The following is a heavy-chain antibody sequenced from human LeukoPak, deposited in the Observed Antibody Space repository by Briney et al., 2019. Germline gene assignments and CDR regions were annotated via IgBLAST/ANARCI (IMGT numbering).Heavy chain of an antibody. CDR3: ARKGRSDYFSSQSN. V-gene: IGHV1-69*05. Sequence: SVKVSCKASGGTFSSYAISWVRQAPGQGLEWMGGIIPIFGTANYAQKFQGRVTITTNESTSTAYMELSSHRSEDTAAYYCARKGRSDYFSSQSNSGQVTLVTVSS. D-gene: IGHD3-22*01. J-gene: IGHJ4*02. CDR1: GGTFSSYA. CDR2: IIPIFGTA.